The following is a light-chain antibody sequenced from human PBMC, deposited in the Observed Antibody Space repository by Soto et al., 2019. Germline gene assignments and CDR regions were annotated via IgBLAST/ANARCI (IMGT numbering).Light chain of an antibody. J-gene: IGLJ2*01. V-gene: IGLV2-14*03. CDR3: SSYTTSTTLI. Sequence: ALTQPASVSGSPGQSITISCTGTSSDIGRYKLVSWYQQHPGKAPKLMIYDVSNRPSGVSNRFSGSKSGNTASLTISGLQAEDEADYYCSSYTTSTTLIFGGGTKLTVL. CDR1: SSDIGRYKL. CDR2: DVS.